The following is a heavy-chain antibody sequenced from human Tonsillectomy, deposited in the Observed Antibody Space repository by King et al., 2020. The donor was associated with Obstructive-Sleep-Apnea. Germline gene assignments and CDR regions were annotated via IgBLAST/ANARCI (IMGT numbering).Heavy chain of an antibody. V-gene: IGHV4-39*07. CDR2: TYYIGST. D-gene: IGHD3-22*01. Sequence: QLQESGPGLVKPSETLSLTCTVSGGSISSSSYYWGWFRKPPGKGLEWIGSTYYIGSTYYNPSLKSRATISVDTSKNQFSLKLSAVTAADTAVYYCARAEYYYDSSGYPTIFDYWGQGTLVTVSS. CDR1: GGSISSSSYY. CDR3: ARAEYYYDSSGYPTIFDY. J-gene: IGHJ4*02.